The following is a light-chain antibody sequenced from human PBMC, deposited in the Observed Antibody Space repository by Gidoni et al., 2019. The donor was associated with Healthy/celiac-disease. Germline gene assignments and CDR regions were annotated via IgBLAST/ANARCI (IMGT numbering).Light chain of an antibody. Sequence: QSVLTQPPSASGTPGQRVTISCAGSSSNFGSNTVNWYQQHPGKAPKLLIYSNNQRPSGVPDRFSGSKSGSSGYLAISGLQSEDEADYYCAAWDDSLNGILVFGGGTKLTVL. CDR2: SNN. CDR1: SSNFGSNT. V-gene: IGLV1-44*01. J-gene: IGLJ3*02. CDR3: AAWDDSLNGILV.